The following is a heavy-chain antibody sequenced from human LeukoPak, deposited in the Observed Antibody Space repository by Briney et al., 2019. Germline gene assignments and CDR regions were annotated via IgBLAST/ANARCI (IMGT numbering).Heavy chain of an antibody. J-gene: IGHJ4*02. CDR2: INHSGST. D-gene: IGHD3-10*01. V-gene: IGHV4-34*01. CDR1: GGSFSGYY. CDR3: ARSASGSYNY. Sequence: SETLSLTCAVYGGSFSGYYWSWIRQPPGKGLEWIGEINHSGSTNYNPSLKSRVTISVGTSKNQFSLKLSSVTAADTAVYYCARSASGSYNYWGQGTLVTVSS.